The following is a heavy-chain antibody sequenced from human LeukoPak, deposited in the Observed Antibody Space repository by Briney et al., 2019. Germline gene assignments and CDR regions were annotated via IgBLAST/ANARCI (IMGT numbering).Heavy chain of an antibody. D-gene: IGHD6-13*01. V-gene: IGHV5-51*01. Sequence: PGESLKISCKGSGYSFTSYWIGWVRQMPGKGLEWMGIIYPCDSDTRYSPSFQGQVSISADKSISAAYLQWSSLKASDTAMYYCARLLYSIGSSWRYFDLWGRGTLVTVSS. J-gene: IGHJ2*01. CDR2: IYPCDSDT. CDR1: GYSFTSYW. CDR3: ARLLYSIGSSWRYFDL.